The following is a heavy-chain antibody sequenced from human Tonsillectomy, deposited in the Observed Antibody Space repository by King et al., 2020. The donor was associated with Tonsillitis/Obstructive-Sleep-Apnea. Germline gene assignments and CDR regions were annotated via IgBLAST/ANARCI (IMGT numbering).Heavy chain of an antibody. D-gene: IGHD6-25*01. CDR3: ARGGYSSVPDY. J-gene: IGHJ4*02. CDR2: ISSSSSYT. V-gene: IGHV3-11*05. Sequence: VQLVESGGGLVKPGGSLRLSCAASGFTFSDYYMSWIRQAPGKWLEWVSYISSSSSYTNYADSVKGRLTISRDNAQNSLYLQMNSLRAKDTAVYYCARGGYSSVPDYWGQGTLVTVSS. CDR1: GFTFSDYY.